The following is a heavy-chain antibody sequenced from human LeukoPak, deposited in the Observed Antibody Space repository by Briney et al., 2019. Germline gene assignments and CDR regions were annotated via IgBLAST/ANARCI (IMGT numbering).Heavy chain of an antibody. V-gene: IGHV3-30*04. J-gene: IGHJ4*02. CDR3: ARGVVVAATPDY. CDR2: ISYDGSNK. Sequence: GGSLRLSCAASGFTFSSYAMHWVRQAPDKGLEWVAVISYDGSNKYYADSVKGRFTISRDNSKSTLYLQMNSLRAEDTAVYYCARGVVVAATPDYWGQGTLVTVSS. D-gene: IGHD2-15*01. CDR1: GFTFSSYA.